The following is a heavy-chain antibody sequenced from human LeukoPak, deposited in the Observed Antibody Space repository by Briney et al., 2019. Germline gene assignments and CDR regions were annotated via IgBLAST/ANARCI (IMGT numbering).Heavy chain of an antibody. CDR2: IKQDGSEQ. CDR1: GSTFDDYW. V-gene: IGHV3-7*01. D-gene: IGHD5-18*01. Sequence: QLGGPLRLPCVASGSTFDDYWMNWARQAPGKGLEWVANIKQDGSEQYYVDSVKGRFTISRDNAKNSLYLQMNSLRAEDTAVYYCVRAGGAYSFNPWGQGTLVTVSS. J-gene: IGHJ5*02. CDR3: VRAGGAYSFNP.